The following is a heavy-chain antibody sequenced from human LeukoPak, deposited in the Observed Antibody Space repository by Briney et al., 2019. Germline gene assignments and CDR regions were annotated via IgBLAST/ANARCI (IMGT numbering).Heavy chain of an antibody. J-gene: IGHJ6*04. CDR3: AITRGAFV. D-gene: IGHD7-27*01. CDR1: GGSISSSTNY. CDR2: IYYSGNT. Sequence: SETLSLTCTVSGGSISSSTNYWGWIRQSPGKGLEWIGSIYYSGNTYYNPSLKSRVIISVDTSKNQFSLKLSSVTAADTAVYYCAITRGAFVWGKGTTVTVSS. V-gene: IGHV4-39*01.